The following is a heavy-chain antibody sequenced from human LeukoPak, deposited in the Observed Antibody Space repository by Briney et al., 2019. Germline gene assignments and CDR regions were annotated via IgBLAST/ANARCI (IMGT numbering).Heavy chain of an antibody. CDR1: GYTFTSYY. D-gene: IGHD4-17*01. Sequence: GASVKVSCKASGYTFTSYYMHWVRQAPGQGLERMGIINPSGGSTSYAQKFQGRVTMTRDTSTSTVYMELSSLRSEDTAVYYCATTVTTSDAFDIWGQGTMVTVSS. CDR2: INPSGGST. J-gene: IGHJ3*02. V-gene: IGHV1-46*01. CDR3: ATTVTTSDAFDI.